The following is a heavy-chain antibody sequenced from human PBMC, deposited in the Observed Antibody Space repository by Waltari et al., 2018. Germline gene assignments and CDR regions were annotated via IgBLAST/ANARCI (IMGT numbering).Heavy chain of an antibody. D-gene: IGHD6-19*01. J-gene: IGHJ3*02. CDR3: ARLARTARIAVAGTQPGAFDI. Sequence: QVQLQESGPGLVKPSQTLSLTCTVSGGSISSGGYYWSWIRQHPGKGLEWIGYIYYSGGPYSTPSLKSRVTISVDTSKNQFSLKLSSVTAADTAVYYCARLARTARIAVAGTQPGAFDIWGQGTMVTVSS. CDR1: GGSISSGGYY. V-gene: IGHV4-31*03. CDR2: IYYSGGP.